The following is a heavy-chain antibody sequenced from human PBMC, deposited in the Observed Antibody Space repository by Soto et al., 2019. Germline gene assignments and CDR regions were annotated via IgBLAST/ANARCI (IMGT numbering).Heavy chain of an antibody. CDR3: ASPQQWLGQRGDFDY. J-gene: IGHJ4*02. Sequence: EVQLVESGGGLVQPGGSLRLSCAASGFTFSSYWMSWVRQDPGKGLEWVANIRQDGSDKYYVDSVKGRFTISRDNSKNSLFLQMNSLRGVDTAIYYCASPQQWLGQRGDFDYWGQGTLVTVSS. CDR1: GFTFSSYW. D-gene: IGHD6-19*01. CDR2: IRQDGSDK. V-gene: IGHV3-7*05.